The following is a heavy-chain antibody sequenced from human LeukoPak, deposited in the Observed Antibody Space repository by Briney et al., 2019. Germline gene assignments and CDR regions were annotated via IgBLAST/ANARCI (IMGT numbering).Heavy chain of an antibody. J-gene: IGHJ4*02. Sequence: PSETLSLTCVVSGVSLHRSFWTWVRQPPGKGLEWIGRIYSSGTTDYSPSLKSRLTISIDTSENQFSLRLASMTAADTAVYFCGRRPAVDGPIDNWGQGILVAVSS. V-gene: IGHV4-59*01. CDR1: GVSLHRSF. D-gene: IGHD3/OR15-3a*01. CDR2: IYSSGTT. CDR3: GRRPAVDGPIDN.